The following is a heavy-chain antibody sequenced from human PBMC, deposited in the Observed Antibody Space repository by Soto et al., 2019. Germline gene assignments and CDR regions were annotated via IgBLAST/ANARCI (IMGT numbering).Heavy chain of an antibody. CDR1: GGSISSYY. J-gene: IGHJ4*02. CDR2: IYYSGST. CDR3: ASGGPGYCSGGSCYSFFDY. D-gene: IGHD2-15*01. V-gene: IGHV4-59*08. Sequence: SETLSLTCTVSGGSISSYYWSWIRQPPGKGLEWIGYIYYSGSTNYNPSLKSRVTISVDTSKNQFSLKLSSVTAADTAVYYCASGGPGYCSGGSCYSFFDYWGQGTLVTVSS.